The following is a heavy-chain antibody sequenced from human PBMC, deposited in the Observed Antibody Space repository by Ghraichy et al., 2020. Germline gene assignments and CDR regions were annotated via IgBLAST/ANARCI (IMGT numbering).Heavy chain of an antibody. V-gene: IGHV3-30*02. CDR1: GFTFSSYG. D-gene: IGHD2-2*01. CDR3: AKDSSSTRRVVGAPSDY. CDR2: IRYDGSNK. Sequence: GGSLRLSCAASGFTFSSYGMHWVRQAPGKGLEWVAFIRYDGSNKYYADSVKGRFTISRDNSKNTLYLQMNSLRAEDTAVYYCAKDSSSTRRVVGAPSDYWGQGTLVTVSS. J-gene: IGHJ4*02.